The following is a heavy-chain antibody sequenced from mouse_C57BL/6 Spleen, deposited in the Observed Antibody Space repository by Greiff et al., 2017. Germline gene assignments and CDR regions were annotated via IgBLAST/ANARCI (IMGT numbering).Heavy chain of an antibody. CDR1: LPLSSSVIGL. Sequence: QVTLKEFGPGILQPSQTLSLVCTFSGLPLSSSVIGLSWPRKPSGKALEWLASIWNSDYYYNPSLQSRLTISKETSNYQVFLKLTSVDTADSATYYGAWREGGYSPDYWGQGTTLTVSS. D-gene: IGHD2-3*01. CDR3: WREGGYSPDY. J-gene: IGHJ2*01. CDR2: WNSDYY. V-gene: IGHV8-2*01.